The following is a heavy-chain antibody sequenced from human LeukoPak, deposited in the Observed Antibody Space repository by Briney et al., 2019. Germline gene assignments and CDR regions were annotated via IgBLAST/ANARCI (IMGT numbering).Heavy chain of an antibody. CDR3: ARGRNYYDSSGRRGAFDI. CDR2: INWNGGST. J-gene: IGHJ3*02. V-gene: IGHV3-20*04. Sequence: PGGSLRLSCAASGFTFDDYGMSWVRQAPGKGLEWVSGINWNGGSTGYADSVKGRFTISRDNAKNSLYLQMNSLRAEDTALYYCARGRNYYDSSGRRGAFDIWGQGKMVTVSS. D-gene: IGHD3-22*01. CDR1: GFTFDDYG.